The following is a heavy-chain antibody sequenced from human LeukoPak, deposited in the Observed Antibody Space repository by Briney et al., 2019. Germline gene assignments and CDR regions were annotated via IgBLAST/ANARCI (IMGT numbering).Heavy chain of an antibody. J-gene: IGHJ4*02. CDR3: ARGPYYYDSSGFHVPKALDY. D-gene: IGHD3-22*01. V-gene: IGHV3-74*03. CDR2: INSDGSST. Sequence: PGESLRLSCAASGFTFSTYWMHWVRHAPGKGLVWVSRINSDGSSTTYADSVKGRFTISRDNAKNTVYVQMNSLRGEDTAVYFCARGPYYYDSSGFHVPKALDYWGQGTLVTVSS. CDR1: GFTFSTYW.